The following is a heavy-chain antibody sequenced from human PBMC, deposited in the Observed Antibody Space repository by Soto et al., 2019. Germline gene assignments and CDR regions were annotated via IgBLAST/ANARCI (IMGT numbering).Heavy chain of an antibody. D-gene: IGHD2-15*01. J-gene: IGHJ4*02. V-gene: IGHV1-46*03. CDR1: GYTFTSYY. Sequence: GASVKVSCKASGYTFTSYYMHWVRQAPGQGLEWMGIINPSGGSTSYAQKFQGRVTMTRDTSTSTVYMELSSLRSEDTAVYYCARGDVVVVAATRPGYWGQGTLVTSPQ. CDR2: INPSGGST. CDR3: ARGDVVVVAATRPGY.